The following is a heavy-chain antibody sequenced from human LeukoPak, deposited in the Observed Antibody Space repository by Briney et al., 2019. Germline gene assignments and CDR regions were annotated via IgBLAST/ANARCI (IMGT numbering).Heavy chain of an antibody. CDR2: ISSSSSYI. D-gene: IGHD2-2*01. Sequence: GGSLRLSCAASGFTFSSYSMNWVRQAPGKGLEWVSSISSSSSYIYYADSVKGRFTISRDNAKNSLYLQMNSLRAEDTAVYYCAKVGVVVVPAATQVDRFDPWGQGTLVTVSS. V-gene: IGHV3-21*01. J-gene: IGHJ5*02. CDR1: GFTFSSYS. CDR3: AKVGVVVVPAATQVDRFDP.